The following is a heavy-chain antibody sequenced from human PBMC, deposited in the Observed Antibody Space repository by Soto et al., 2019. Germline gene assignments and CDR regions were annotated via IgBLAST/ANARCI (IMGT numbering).Heavy chain of an antibody. CDR1: GFTFSSYA. V-gene: IGHV3-30-3*01. CDR3: ARDSQPPYYDFWRGSHNWVDP. CDR2: ISYDGSNK. D-gene: IGHD3-3*01. J-gene: IGHJ5*02. Sequence: GGSLRLSCAASGFTFSSYATHWVRQAPGKGLEWVAVISYDGSNKYYADSVKGRFTISRDNSKNTLYLQMNSLRAEDTAVYYCARDSQPPYYDFWRGSHNWVDPWGQGTLVPVSS.